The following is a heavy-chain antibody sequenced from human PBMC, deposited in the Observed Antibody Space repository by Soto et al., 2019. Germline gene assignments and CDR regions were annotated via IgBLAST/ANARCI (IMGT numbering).Heavy chain of an antibody. D-gene: IGHD3-22*01. Sequence: ASVKVSCKASGYTFTSYYMHWVRQAPGQGLEWMGIINPSGGSTSYAQKFQGRVTMTRDTSTSTVYMELSSLRSEDTAVYYCAREKYYYDSSGYYSFDYWGQGTLVTVSS. V-gene: IGHV1-46*01. CDR1: GYTFTSYY. CDR3: AREKYYYDSSGYYSFDY. CDR2: INPSGGST. J-gene: IGHJ4*02.